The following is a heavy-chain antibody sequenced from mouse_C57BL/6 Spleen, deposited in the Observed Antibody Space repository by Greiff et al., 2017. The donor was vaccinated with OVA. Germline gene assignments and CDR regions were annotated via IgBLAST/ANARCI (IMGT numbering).Heavy chain of an antibody. CDR3: ASVRSSYDYAMDY. J-gene: IGHJ4*01. V-gene: IGHV1-55*01. Sequence: QVQLQQPGAELVKPGASVKMSCKASGYTFTSYWITWVKQRPGQGLEWIGDIYPGSGSTNYNEKFKSKATLTVDTSSSTAYMQLSSLTSEDSAVYYCASVRSSYDYAMDYWGQGTSVTVSS. CDR1: GYTFTSYW. D-gene: IGHD1-1*01. CDR2: IYPGSGST.